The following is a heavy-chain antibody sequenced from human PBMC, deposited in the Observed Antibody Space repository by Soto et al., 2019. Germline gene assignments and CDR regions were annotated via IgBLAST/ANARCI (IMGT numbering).Heavy chain of an antibody. V-gene: IGHV4-4*02. J-gene: IGHJ4*02. CDR3: ATMGTPVTGLYYFDY. CDR2: IHHSGST. D-gene: IGHD4-17*01. Sequence: PSETLSLTCAVSGDSISSMNWWSWVHQPPGKGLEWIGEIHHSGSTNYNPSLKSRVTISVEKSKNQFSLKLSSVTAADTAVYYCATMGTPVTGLYYFDYWGQGTLVT. CDR1: GDSISSMNW.